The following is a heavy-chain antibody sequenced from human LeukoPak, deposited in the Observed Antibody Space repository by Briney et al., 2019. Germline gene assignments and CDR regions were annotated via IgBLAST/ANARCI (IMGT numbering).Heavy chain of an antibody. D-gene: IGHD3-22*01. CDR1: GFTFSTYA. CDR3: AKDGYVPHMMVGQYPFYYFDY. CDR2: ISGRGGST. V-gene: IGHV3-23*01. Sequence: GGSLRLSCAASGFTFSTYAMSWVRQAPGKGLEWVSAISGRGGSTYYADSVKGRFTVPRDNSKNTLYLQMNSLRAEDTAVYYCAKDGYVPHMMVGQYPFYYFDYWGQGTLVTVSS. J-gene: IGHJ4*02.